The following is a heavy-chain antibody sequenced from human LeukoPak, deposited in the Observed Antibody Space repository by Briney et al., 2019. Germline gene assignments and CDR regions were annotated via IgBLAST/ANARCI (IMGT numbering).Heavy chain of an antibody. CDR1: GDSISSYY. Sequence: PSETLSLTCTVSGDSISSYYWSWVRQPPGKGLEWVGYIYYSGSTNYNPSLKSRVTISVDTSKNQFSLKLSSVTAADTAVYYCARLRPGIAVATFDYWGQGTLVTVSS. V-gene: IGHV4-59*01. D-gene: IGHD6-19*01. J-gene: IGHJ4*02. CDR2: IYYSGST. CDR3: ARLRPGIAVATFDY.